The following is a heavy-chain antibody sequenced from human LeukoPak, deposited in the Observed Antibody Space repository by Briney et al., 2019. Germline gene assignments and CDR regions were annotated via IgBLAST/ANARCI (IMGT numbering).Heavy chain of an antibody. V-gene: IGHV3-48*01. CDR2: ISSSGSTI. CDR1: GFTFSSYS. J-gene: IGHJ6*03. CDR3: ARSFYGSGSYYILYYYYMDV. D-gene: IGHD3-10*01. Sequence: GGSLRLSCAASGFTFSSYSMNWVRQAPGKGLEWVSYISSSGSTIYYADSVKGRFTISRDNAKNSLYLQMNSLRAEDTAVYYCARSFYGSGSYYILYYYYMDVWGKGTTVTVSS.